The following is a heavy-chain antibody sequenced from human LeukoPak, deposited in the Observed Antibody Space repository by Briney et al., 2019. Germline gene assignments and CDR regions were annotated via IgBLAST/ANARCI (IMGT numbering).Heavy chain of an antibody. D-gene: IGHD4-17*01. V-gene: IGHV1-58*02. CDR3: AAKTPYGDYGPDAFDI. CDR2: IVVGSGNT. CDR1: GFTFTSSA. Sequence: ASVKVSCKASGFTFTSSAMQWVRQARGQRLEWIGWIVVGSGNTNYPQKFQERVTITRDMSTSTAYMELSSLRSEDTAVYYCAAKTPYGDYGPDAFDIWGQGTMVTVSS. J-gene: IGHJ3*02.